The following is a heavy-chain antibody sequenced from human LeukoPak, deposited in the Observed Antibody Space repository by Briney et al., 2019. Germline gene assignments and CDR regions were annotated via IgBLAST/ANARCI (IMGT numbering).Heavy chain of an antibody. V-gene: IGHV1-69*06. CDR1: GGTLSSYA. CDR2: IIPIFGTA. CDR3: AREESSGWYRGPNAFDI. D-gene: IGHD6-19*01. Sequence: SVKVSCKASGGTLSSYAISWVRQAPGQGLEWMGGIIPIFGTANYAQKFQGRVTITADKSTSTAYMELSSLGSEDTAVYYCAREESSGWYRGPNAFDIWGQGTMVTVSS. J-gene: IGHJ3*02.